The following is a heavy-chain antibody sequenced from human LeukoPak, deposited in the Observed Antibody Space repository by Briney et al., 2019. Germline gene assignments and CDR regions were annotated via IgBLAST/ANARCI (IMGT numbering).Heavy chain of an antibody. CDR3: AKDCDTMVRGEWVY. CDR2: ISSSGGST. D-gene: IGHD3-10*01. Sequence: PGGSLRLSCAASGFTFSSYAMSWVRQAPGKGLEWVSAISSSGGSTYYADSVKGRFTISRDNSKNTLYLQMNSLRAEDTAVYYCAKDCDTMVRGEWVYWGQGTLVTVSS. V-gene: IGHV3-23*01. CDR1: GFTFSSYA. J-gene: IGHJ4*02.